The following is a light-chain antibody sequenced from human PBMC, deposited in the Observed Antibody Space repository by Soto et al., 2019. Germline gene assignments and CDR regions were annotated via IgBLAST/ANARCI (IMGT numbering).Light chain of an antibody. CDR2: CAS. Sequence: EIVLTQSPGTLSLSPGERATLSCRASQSVSSSYLAWYQQKPGQAPRLLIYCASISAPVITDMFSSSGSVKDFNFNISRLEPEDFVVYYCQPSGSSLWTFGQGTTVEIK. CDR1: QSVSSSY. V-gene: IGKV3-20*01. J-gene: IGKJ1*01. CDR3: QPSGSSLWT.